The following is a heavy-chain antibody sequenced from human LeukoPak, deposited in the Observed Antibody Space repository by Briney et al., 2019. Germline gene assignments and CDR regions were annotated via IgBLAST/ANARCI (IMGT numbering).Heavy chain of an antibody. CDR3: ARDPHDILTGYLDY. D-gene: IGHD3-9*01. CDR1: GFTFNNYG. Sequence: GRSLRLSCAASGFTFNNYGMHWVRQAPGKGLEWVAVIWYDGSNKYYADSVKGRFTISGDNSKNTLYLQMNSLRAEDTAVYYCARDPHDILTGYLDYWGQGTLVTVSS. CDR2: IWYDGSNK. J-gene: IGHJ4*02. V-gene: IGHV3-33*01.